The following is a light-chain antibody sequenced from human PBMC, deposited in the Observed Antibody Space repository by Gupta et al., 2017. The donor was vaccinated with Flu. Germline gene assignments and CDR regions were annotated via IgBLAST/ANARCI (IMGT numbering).Light chain of an antibody. Sequence: QSVLTQPPSASGTPGQRVTISCSGSSSNIASNTVSWYQQVTGTAPKLLIYGDDQRPSGVPNRFSAYKSGTSASLTISGLQSEDEAQYYCAAWDDSLSGWVLGGGTKLT. V-gene: IGLV1-44*01. CDR1: SSNIASNT. CDR2: GDD. CDR3: AAWDDSLSGWV. J-gene: IGLJ3*02.